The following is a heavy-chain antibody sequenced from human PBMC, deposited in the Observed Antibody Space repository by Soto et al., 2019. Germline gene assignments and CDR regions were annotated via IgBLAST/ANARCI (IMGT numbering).Heavy chain of an antibody. V-gene: IGHV3-23*01. CDR2: ISGSGGST. D-gene: IGHD1-20*01. Sequence: PGGSLRLSCAASGFTFSSYAMSWVRQAPGKGLEWVSAISGSGGSTYYADSVKGRFTISRDNSKNTLYLQMNSLRAEDTAVYYCAKDFYKSFPWDSASLYYFDYWGQGTLVTAPQ. CDR3: AKDFYKSFPWDSASLYYFDY. J-gene: IGHJ4*02. CDR1: GFTFSSYA.